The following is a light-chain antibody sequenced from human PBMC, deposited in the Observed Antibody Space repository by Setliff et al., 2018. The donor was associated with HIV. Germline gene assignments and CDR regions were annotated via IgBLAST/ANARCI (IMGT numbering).Light chain of an antibody. Sequence: QSALTQPPSASGSPGQSVTISCTGTSSDVGGYNYVSWYQQHPGKAPKLMIYEVSKRPSGAPDRFSGSKSGNTASLTVSGPQAEDEADYYCSSYAGSNNLYVFGTGTKVTVL. CDR2: EVS. CDR1: SSDVGGYNY. CDR3: SSYAGSNNLYV. V-gene: IGLV2-8*01. J-gene: IGLJ1*01.